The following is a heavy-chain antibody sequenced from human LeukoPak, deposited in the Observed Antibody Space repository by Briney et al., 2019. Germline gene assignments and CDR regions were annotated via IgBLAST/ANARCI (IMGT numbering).Heavy chain of an antibody. CDR2: IYYSGST. V-gene: IGHV4-59*01. J-gene: IGHJ5*02. CDR1: GVSISSYY. Sequence: SETLSLTCAVSGVSISSYYWSWIRQPPGKGLEWIGYIYYSGSTNYNPSLKSRVTISVDTSKNQFSLKLSSVTAADTAVYYCARVRGSVVAATIWFDPWGQGTLVTVSS. CDR3: ARVRGSVVAATIWFDP. D-gene: IGHD2-15*01.